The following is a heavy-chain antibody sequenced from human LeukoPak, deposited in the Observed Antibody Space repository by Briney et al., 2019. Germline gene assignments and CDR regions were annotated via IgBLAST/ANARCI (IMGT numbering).Heavy chain of an antibody. J-gene: IGHJ4*02. D-gene: IGHD3-9*01. Sequence: SETLSLTCTVSGGSISSSSYYWGWIRQPPGKGLEWIGCIYYSGSTYYNPSLKSRVTISVDTSKNQFSLKLSSVTAADTAVYYCARGEVLRYFDWLLDWGQGTLVTVSS. CDR3: ARGEVLRYFDWLLD. CDR2: IYYSGST. V-gene: IGHV4-39*01. CDR1: GGSISSSSYY.